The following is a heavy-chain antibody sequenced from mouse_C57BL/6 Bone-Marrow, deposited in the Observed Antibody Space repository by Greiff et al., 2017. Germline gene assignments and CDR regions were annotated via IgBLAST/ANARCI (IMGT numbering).Heavy chain of an antibody. CDR2: IDPSDSYT. CDR3: ARGDYFDD. Sequence: QVQLQQPGAELVMPGASVKLSCKASGYTFTSYWMHWVKQRPGQGLEWIGEIDPSDSYTNYNQKFKGKSTLTVDKSSSTAYMQLSSLTSEDSAVYYCARGDYFDDWVQGTTLTVSA. J-gene: IGHJ2*01. V-gene: IGHV1-69*01. CDR1: GYTFTSYW.